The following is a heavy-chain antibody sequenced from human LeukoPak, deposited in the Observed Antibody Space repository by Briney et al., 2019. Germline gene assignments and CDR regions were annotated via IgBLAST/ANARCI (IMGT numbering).Heavy chain of an antibody. CDR2: SRNKANSYTT. CDR3: ARDQYYDSTYYFDY. Sequence: PGGSLRLSCAVSGFTFSDHYMDWVRQAPGKGLEWVGRSRNKANSYTTEYAASVKGRFTISRDDSKTSLYLQMNSLRTEDTAVYYCARDQYYDSTYYFDYWGQGILVTVSS. V-gene: IGHV3-72*01. D-gene: IGHD3-10*01. CDR1: GFTFSDHY. J-gene: IGHJ4*02.